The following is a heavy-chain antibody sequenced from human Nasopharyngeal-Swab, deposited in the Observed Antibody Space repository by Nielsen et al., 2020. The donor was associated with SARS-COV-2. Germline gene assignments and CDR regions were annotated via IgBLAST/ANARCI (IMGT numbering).Heavy chain of an antibody. CDR1: GFTFSNAW. Sequence: GESLKISCAASGFTFSNAWMSWVRQAPGKGLEWVGRIKSKTDGGTTDYAAPVKGRFTISRDDSKNTLYLQMNSLKTEDTAVYYCTTDPSGYDYVDYWGQGTLVTVS. D-gene: IGHD5-12*01. J-gene: IGHJ4*02. V-gene: IGHV3-15*01. CDR2: IKSKTDGGTT. CDR3: TTDPSGYDYVDY.